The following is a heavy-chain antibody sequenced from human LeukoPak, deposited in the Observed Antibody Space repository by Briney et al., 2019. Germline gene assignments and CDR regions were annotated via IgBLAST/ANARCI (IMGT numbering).Heavy chain of an antibody. Sequence: SVTVSCKASGGTFSRYTISGVRQAPGQGLEWMGRIIPILGIANYAQKFQGRVTITADKSTSTAYMELSSLRSEDTAVYYCARSGWTANWFDPWGQGTLVTVSS. CDR2: IIPILGIA. CDR3: ARSGWTANWFDP. J-gene: IGHJ5*02. V-gene: IGHV1-69*02. CDR1: GGTFSRYT. D-gene: IGHD6-19*01.